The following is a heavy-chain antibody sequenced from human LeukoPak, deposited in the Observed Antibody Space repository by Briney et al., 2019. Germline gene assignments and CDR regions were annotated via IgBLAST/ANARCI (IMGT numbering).Heavy chain of an antibody. D-gene: IGHD2-15*01. CDR2: FDPEDGET. J-gene: IGHJ4*02. CDR1: GYTLTELS. Sequence: ASVKVSCRVSGYTLTELSMHWVRQAPGKGLEWMGGFDPEDGETIYAQKFQGRVTMTEDTSTDTAYMELSSLRSEDTAVYYCATGPQLGYCSGGSCLPGGYWGQGTLVTASS. CDR3: ATGPQLGYCSGGSCLPGGY. V-gene: IGHV1-24*01.